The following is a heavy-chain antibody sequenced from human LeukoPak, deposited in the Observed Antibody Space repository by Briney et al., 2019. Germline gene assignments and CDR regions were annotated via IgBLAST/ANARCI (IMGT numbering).Heavy chain of an antibody. V-gene: IGHV4-59*01. CDR1: GGSISSYY. D-gene: IGHD5-18*01. CDR2: IYYSGST. CDR3: ARAGVGSGRYGAFDT. J-gene: IGHJ3*02. Sequence: PSGTLSLTCTVSGGSISSYYWSWIRQPPGKGLEWIGYIYYSGSTNYNPSLKSRVTISVDTSKNQFSLKLSSVTAADTAVYYCARAGVGSGRYGAFDTWGQGTVVTVSS.